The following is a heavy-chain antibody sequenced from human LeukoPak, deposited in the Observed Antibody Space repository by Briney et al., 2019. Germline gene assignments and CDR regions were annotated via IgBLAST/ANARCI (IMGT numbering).Heavy chain of an antibody. Sequence: ASVKVSCKASGYSFTSYHMHWVRQAPGQGLEWMGIIKSRGGSTSYAQRFQDRVTMTRDTSTSTVDMELSSLSSEDAAVYYCAREPAGTGRFDHWGQGTLVTVSS. D-gene: IGHD3-10*01. CDR1: GYSFTSYH. CDR2: IKSRGGST. V-gene: IGHV1-46*01. CDR3: AREPAGTGRFDH. J-gene: IGHJ4*02.